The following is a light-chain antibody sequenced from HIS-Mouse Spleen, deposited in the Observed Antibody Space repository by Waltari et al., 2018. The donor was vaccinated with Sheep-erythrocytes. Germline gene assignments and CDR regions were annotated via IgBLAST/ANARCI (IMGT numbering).Light chain of an antibody. CDR1: ALPKKY. CDR2: KDS. CDR3: QAWDSSIYV. Sequence: SYELTQPPSVSVSLGQMARITCSGEALPKKYAYWYQQKPGQFPVLVIYKDSERPSGIPERFSGSSSGTIVTLTISGVQAEDEADYYCQAWDSSIYVFGTGTKVTVL. V-gene: IGLV3-16*01. J-gene: IGLJ1*01.